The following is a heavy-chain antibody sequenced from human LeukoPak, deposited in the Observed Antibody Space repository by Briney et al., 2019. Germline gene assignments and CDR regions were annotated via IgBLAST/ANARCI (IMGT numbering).Heavy chain of an antibody. Sequence: GASVRVSCKAFGYTFSGYGISWVRQAPGQGLEWMGWISGYNGNTNYAQKFQGRLTATTDTSTSTTYMELRSLRSDDTAVYYCARRDSGYYFDSWGLGTLVTVSS. V-gene: IGHV1-18*01. CDR2: ISGYNGNT. J-gene: IGHJ4*02. D-gene: IGHD2-21*02. CDR1: GYTFSGYG. CDR3: ARRDSGYYFDS.